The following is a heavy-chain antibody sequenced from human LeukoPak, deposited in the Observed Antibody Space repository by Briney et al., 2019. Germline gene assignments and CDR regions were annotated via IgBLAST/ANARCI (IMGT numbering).Heavy chain of an antibody. D-gene: IGHD4-17*01. CDR2: IYYTGDT. Sequence: SETLSLTCSVSGGSISPYYWSWIRQPPGKGLEWIGYIYYTGDTNYNLSLKSRVTISVDTSKNQFSLRLSSVTAADTAVYYCTRGTVTINYFDYWGQGTLVTVSS. CDR3: TRGTVTINYFDY. V-gene: IGHV4-59*01. J-gene: IGHJ4*02. CDR1: GGSISPYY.